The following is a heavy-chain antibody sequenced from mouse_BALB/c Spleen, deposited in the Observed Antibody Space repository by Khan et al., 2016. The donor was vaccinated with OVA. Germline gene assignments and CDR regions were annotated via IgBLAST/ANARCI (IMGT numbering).Heavy chain of an antibody. J-gene: IGHJ3*01. CDR1: GDSITSGY. Sequence: VQLQESGPSLVKPSQTLSLTCSVTGDSITSGYWNWIRKFPGNKLEYMGYIIYTGYTYYNPSLQSRISITRHTSKNQNYRQLNSVTDEDTAAYYCARSTYRYAFVYWGQGTLVTVSA. V-gene: IGHV3-8*02. CDR2: IIYTGYT. D-gene: IGHD2-12*01. CDR3: ARSTYRYAFVY.